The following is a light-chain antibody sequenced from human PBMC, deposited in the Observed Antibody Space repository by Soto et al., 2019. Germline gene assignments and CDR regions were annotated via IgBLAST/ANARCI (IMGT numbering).Light chain of an antibody. CDR1: SSNIGAGYD. Sequence: QSVLTQPPSVSGAPGQRVTISCTGSSSNIGAGYDVHWYQQLPGTAPKLLFYGNSNRPSGVPDRFSGSKSGTSASLAITGLQAEDEADYYCQSYDSSLSGVLFGGGTKVTVL. J-gene: IGLJ2*01. CDR2: GNS. CDR3: QSYDSSLSGVL. V-gene: IGLV1-40*01.